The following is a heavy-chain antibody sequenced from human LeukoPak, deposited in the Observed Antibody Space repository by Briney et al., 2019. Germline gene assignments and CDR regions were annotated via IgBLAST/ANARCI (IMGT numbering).Heavy chain of an antibody. Sequence: GGSLRLSCAASGFTFSSYGMHWVRQAPGKGLEWVAVISYDGSNKYYPDSVKGRFTISRDNSKNTLYLQMNSLRSEDTAVYYCARDLLHYYDNSGYTDYWGQGTVVTVSS. D-gene: IGHD3-22*01. J-gene: IGHJ4*02. CDR2: ISYDGSNK. CDR3: ARDLLHYYDNSGYTDY. CDR1: GFTFSSYG. V-gene: IGHV3-30-3*01.